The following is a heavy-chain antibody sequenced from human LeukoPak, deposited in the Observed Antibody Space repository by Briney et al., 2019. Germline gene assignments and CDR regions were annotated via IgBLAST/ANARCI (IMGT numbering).Heavy chain of an antibody. Sequence: PSETLSLTCTVSGVSISTSNYYWGWIRQPPGKGLECIVRIYTSGSTNYNPSLKSRVTISVDTSKNQFSLKLSSVAAADTAVYYCARRGPLYTARPWPFDYWGQGTLVTVSS. V-gene: IGHV4-39*07. CDR2: IYTSGST. J-gene: IGHJ4*02. D-gene: IGHD5-18*01. CDR3: ARRGPLYTARPWPFDY. CDR1: GVSISTSNYY.